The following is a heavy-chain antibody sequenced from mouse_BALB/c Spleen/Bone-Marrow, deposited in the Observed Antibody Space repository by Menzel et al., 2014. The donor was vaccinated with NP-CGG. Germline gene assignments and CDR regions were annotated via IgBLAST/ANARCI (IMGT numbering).Heavy chain of an antibody. D-gene: IGHD2-14*01. CDR1: GYTFTSYW. CDR3: AREDYRYGNWYFDV. Sequence: DLVNPGASVKLSCKASGYTFTSYWINWIKQRPGQGLEWIGRIAPGSGGFYYSEIFKGRATLTVDTSSSTAYIQLSSLSSEDSAVYFCAREDYRYGNWYFDVWGAGTTVTVSS. CDR2: IAPGSGGF. J-gene: IGHJ1*01. V-gene: IGHV1S41*01.